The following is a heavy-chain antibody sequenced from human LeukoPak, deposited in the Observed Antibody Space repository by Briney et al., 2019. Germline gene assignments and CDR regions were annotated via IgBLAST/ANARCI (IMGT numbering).Heavy chain of an antibody. CDR2: IYSGGCT. D-gene: IGHD6-6*01. CDR1: GVTVGNNY. J-gene: IGHJ4*02. CDR3: AIDPPAGAAHTYV. V-gene: IGHV3-66*01. Sequence: GGSLRLSCAASGVTVGNNYMNWVRQAPGKGLEWVSLIYSGGCTQYAESMKGRFTISKHNSKFTQYLQMNNVRVDDTAVYYCAIDPPAGAAHTYVWGQGTLVNVSS.